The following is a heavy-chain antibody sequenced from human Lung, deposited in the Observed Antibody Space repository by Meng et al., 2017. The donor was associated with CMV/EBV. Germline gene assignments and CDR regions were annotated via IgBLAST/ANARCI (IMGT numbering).Heavy chain of an antibody. J-gene: IGHJ6*01. Sequence: GSLRLXCTVSGGSISSSSYYWGWIRQPPGKGLEWIGSIYYSGSTYYNPSLKSRVTISVDTSKNQFSLKLSSVTAADTAVYYCARDLYCSSTSCYLEYYYYGMDVLXQGTTVTVSS. CDR3: ARDLYCSSTSCYLEYYYYGMDV. CDR1: GGSISSSSYY. CDR2: IYYSGST. V-gene: IGHV4-39*07. D-gene: IGHD2-2*01.